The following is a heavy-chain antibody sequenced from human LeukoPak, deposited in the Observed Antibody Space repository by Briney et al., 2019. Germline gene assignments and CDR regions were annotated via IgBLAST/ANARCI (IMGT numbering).Heavy chain of an antibody. V-gene: IGHV1-8*01. CDR3: ARALRGVAVAGTSYYFDY. CDR2: MNSNSGIT. Sequence: ASVKVSCKASGYTFTSYDINWVRQATGQGLEWMGWMNSNSGITGYAQKFQGRVIMTRNTSISTAYMELSSLRSEDTAVYYCARALRGVAVAGTSYYFDYWGQGTLVTVSS. D-gene: IGHD6-19*01. CDR1: GYTFTSYD. J-gene: IGHJ4*02.